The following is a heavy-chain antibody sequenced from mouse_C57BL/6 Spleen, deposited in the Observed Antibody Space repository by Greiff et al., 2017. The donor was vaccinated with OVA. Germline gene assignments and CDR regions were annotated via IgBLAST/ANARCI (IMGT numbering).Heavy chain of an antibody. V-gene: IGHV3-1*01. CDR1: GYSITSGYD. J-gene: IGHJ4*01. Sequence: EVQLVESGPGMVKPSQSLSLTCTVTGYSITSGYDWHWIRHFPGNKLEWMGYISYSGSTNYNPSLKSRISITHDTSKNHFFLKLNSVTTEDTATYYCAREDGYYAMDYWGQGTSVTVSS. CDR3: AREDGYYAMDY. D-gene: IGHD2-3*01. CDR2: ISYSGST.